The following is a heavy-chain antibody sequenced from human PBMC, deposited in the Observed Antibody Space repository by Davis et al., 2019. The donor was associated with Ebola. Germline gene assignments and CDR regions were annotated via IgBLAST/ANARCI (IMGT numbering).Heavy chain of an antibody. CDR2: ISAYNGNT. J-gene: IGHJ6*02. Sequence: ASVKVSCKASGYTFTSYAMHWVRQAPGQRLEWMGWISAYNGNTNYAQKLQGRVTMTTDTSTSTAYMELRSLRSDETAVYYCARDLGSSWEPYYYGMDVWGQGTTVTVSS. D-gene: IGHD6-13*01. V-gene: IGHV1-18*01. CDR1: GYTFTSYA. CDR3: ARDLGSSWEPYYYGMDV.